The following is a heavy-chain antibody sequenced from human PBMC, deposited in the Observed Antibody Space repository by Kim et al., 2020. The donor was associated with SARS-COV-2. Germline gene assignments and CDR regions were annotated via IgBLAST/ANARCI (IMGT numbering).Heavy chain of an antibody. Sequence: GVSLRLSCAASGFTFSNAWMSWVRQAPGKGLEWVGRIKSKTDGGTTDYAVPVQGRFTISRDDSKNTLYLQMNSLKTKGTAVYFCTTGPTGSEPDYDSSGYYYCYWGQGTLVTVSS. V-gene: IGHV3-15*01. CDR2: IKSKTDGGTT. CDR3: TTGPTGSEPDYDSSGYYYCY. D-gene: IGHD3-22*01. CDR1: GFTFSNAW. J-gene: IGHJ4*02.